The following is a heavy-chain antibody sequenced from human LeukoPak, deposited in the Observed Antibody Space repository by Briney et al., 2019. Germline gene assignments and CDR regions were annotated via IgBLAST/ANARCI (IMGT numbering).Heavy chain of an antibody. D-gene: IGHD3-10*01. CDR1: GGSLSSVSYS. J-gene: IGHJ4*02. Sequence: SQTLSLTCAVSGGSLSSVSYSWSWIRQPPGKGLEWIGYIYPSGSTYYNPSLKSRVTISVDMPKNQFSLKLSSVSAADTAVYYCARVGRGSGSYFDYWGQGTLVTVSS. CDR2: IYPSGST. CDR3: ARVGRGSGSYFDY. V-gene: IGHV4-30-2*01.